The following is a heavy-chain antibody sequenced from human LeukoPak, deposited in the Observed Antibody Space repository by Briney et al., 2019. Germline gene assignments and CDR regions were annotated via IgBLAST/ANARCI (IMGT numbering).Heavy chain of an antibody. V-gene: IGHV4-34*01. CDR3: ARAGLRRDGYKSYFDY. J-gene: IGHJ4*02. CDR1: GASISSYY. D-gene: IGHD5-24*01. CDR2: INHSGST. Sequence: SETLSLTCTVSGASISSYYWSWIRQPPGKGLEWIGEINHSGSTNYNPSLKSRVTISVDTSKNQFSLKLSSVTAADTAVYYCARAGLRRDGYKSYFDYWGQGTLVTVSS.